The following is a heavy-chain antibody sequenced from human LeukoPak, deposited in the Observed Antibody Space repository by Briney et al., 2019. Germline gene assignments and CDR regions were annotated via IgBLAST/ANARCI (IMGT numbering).Heavy chain of an antibody. Sequence: PRWLLRLSCAASGFTFISYGMHWVRQAPGKGLEWVAVIWYDGSNKYYADSVKGRFTTSRGNSKNTLYLQMNSLRAEDTAVYYCARGFSQGVDYWGQGTLVTVSS. CDR1: GFTFISYG. V-gene: IGHV3-33*01. CDR3: ARGFSQGVDY. J-gene: IGHJ4*02. D-gene: IGHD1-26*01. CDR2: IWYDGSNK.